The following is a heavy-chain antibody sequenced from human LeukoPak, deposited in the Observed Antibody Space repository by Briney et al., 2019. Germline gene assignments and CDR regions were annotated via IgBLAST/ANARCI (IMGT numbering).Heavy chain of an antibody. J-gene: IGHJ4*02. CDR3: ARGTYGLGYYFDY. CDR2: IYGSGTI. V-gene: IGHV4-4*07. Sequence: SETLSLTCTVSGGSISRSYWSWMRQPAGKGPEWIGRIYGSGTITYNPSLESRVTMSVDTSKNQFSLKLRSVTAADTAVYYCARGTYGLGYYFDYWGQGTLVTVSS. CDR1: GGSISRSY. D-gene: IGHD3-10*01.